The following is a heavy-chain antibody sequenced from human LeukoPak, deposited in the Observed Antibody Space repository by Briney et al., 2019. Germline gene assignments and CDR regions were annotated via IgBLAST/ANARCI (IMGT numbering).Heavy chain of an antibody. CDR1: RGTFSSYA. Sequence: SVKVSCKASRGTFSSYAISWVRQAPGQGLEWMGRIIPILGIANYAQKFQGRVTITADKSTSTAYMELSSLRSEDTAVYYCASPGRDCYYDSSGYYYAGDAFDIWGQGTMVTVSS. D-gene: IGHD3-22*01. J-gene: IGHJ3*02. CDR3: ASPGRDCYYDSSGYYYAGDAFDI. CDR2: IIPILGIA. V-gene: IGHV1-69*04.